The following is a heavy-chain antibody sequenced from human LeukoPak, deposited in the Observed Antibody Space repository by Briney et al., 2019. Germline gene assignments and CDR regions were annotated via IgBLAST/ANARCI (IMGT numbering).Heavy chain of an antibody. CDR1: GFTFSSYS. CDR3: ARDKSSSWLLDY. D-gene: IGHD6-13*01. Sequence: GGSLRLSCTASGFTFSSYSMNWVRQAPGKGLEWVSSISSSSSYIYYADSVKGRFTISRDNAKNSLYLQMNSLRAEDTAVYYCARDKSSSWLLDYWGQGTLVTVSS. CDR2: ISSSSSYI. V-gene: IGHV3-21*01. J-gene: IGHJ4*02.